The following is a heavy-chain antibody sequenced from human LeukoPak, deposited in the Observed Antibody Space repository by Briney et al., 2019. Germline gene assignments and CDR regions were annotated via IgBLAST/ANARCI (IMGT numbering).Heavy chain of an antibody. Sequence: GGSLRLSCAASGFTVSSNYMSWVRQAPGKGLEWVSGMSGRGVSTYYADSVKGRFTISSDNSKNTLYLQMNSLRAEDTAIYYCAKDCNGGNCYIDYWGQGTLVTVAS. CDR1: GFTVSSNY. J-gene: IGHJ4*02. V-gene: IGHV3-23*01. CDR2: MSGRGVST. CDR3: AKDCNGGNCYIDY. D-gene: IGHD2-15*01.